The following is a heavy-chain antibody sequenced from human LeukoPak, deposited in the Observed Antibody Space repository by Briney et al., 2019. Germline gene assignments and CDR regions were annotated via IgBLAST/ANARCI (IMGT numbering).Heavy chain of an antibody. Sequence: SQTLSLTCAISGDSVSSNSAAWNWIRQSPSRGLEWLGRTYYRSKWYNDYAVSVKSRITINPDTSKNQFSLQLNSVTPEDTAVYYCARHFRFTIKTHYYIDVWGKGTTVTVSS. V-gene: IGHV6-1*01. CDR3: ARHFRFTIKTHYYIDV. J-gene: IGHJ6*03. CDR2: TYYRSKWYN. CDR1: GDSVSSNSAA. D-gene: IGHD3-3*01.